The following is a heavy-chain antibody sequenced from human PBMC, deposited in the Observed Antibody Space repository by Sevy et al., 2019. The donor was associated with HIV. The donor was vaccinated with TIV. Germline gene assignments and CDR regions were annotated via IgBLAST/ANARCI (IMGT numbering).Heavy chain of an antibody. CDR1: GGSISSGGYY. J-gene: IGHJ3*02. V-gene: IGHV4-31*03. Sequence: SETLSLTCTVSGGSISSGGYYWSWIRQRPGKGLEWIGYMYYSGGTYYNPSFESRVTISVDTSKNQFSLKLTSVTAADTAVYYCATDQSYGDYDAFDIWVQGTVVTVSS. CDR2: MYYSGGT. D-gene: IGHD4-17*01. CDR3: ATDQSYGDYDAFDI.